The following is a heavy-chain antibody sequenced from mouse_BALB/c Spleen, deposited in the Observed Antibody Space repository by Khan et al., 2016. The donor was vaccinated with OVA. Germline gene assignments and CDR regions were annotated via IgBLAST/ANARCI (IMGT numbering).Heavy chain of an antibody. V-gene: IGHV1-7*01. D-gene: IGHD1-1*01. CDR2: INPSTGYT. CDR3: ARRGLRWDFDY. J-gene: IGHJ2*01. CDR1: GYTFINYW. Sequence: VQLQQSGAELAKPGASVRMSCKASGYTFINYWILWVKQRPGQGLEWIGYINPSTGYTEYNQNFKDKATLTADTSSSTAYMQLSSLTSEDSAVXYCARRGLRWDFDYWGQGTTLTVSS.